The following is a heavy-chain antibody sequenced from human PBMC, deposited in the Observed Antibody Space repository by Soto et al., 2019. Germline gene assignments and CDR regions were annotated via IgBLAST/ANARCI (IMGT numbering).Heavy chain of an antibody. CDR2: IFHSGTT. CDR1: GDSVSTNNW. CDR3: ARVGGNCSGGSCSTPDY. Sequence: QVHLQESGPGLVKPSGTLSLTCAVSGDSVSTNNWWSWVRQPPGKGLEWIGEIFHSGTTNYNPSLQTRXPXSXXKSKNRFSLQLSSVTAADTAFYDCARVGGNCSGGSCSTPDYWGQGTLVTVSS. D-gene: IGHD2-15*01. J-gene: IGHJ4*02. V-gene: IGHV4-4*02.